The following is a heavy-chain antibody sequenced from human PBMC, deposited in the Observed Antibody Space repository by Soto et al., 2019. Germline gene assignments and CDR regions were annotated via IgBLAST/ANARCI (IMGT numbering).Heavy chain of an antibody. CDR1: GFSLSSIGVG. J-gene: IGHJ3*01. V-gene: IGHV2-5*02. Sequence: QITLKESGPTLVKPTQTLTLTCTFSGFSLSSIGVGVGWIRQPPGKALEWLGILYWDDDKHYSPSLKSRISIAKDTSKDQVVFTLTNMYPVDTATYYCAHNIVVVPTAHDAFDVWGQGTMVTVSS. CDR3: AHNIVVVPTAHDAFDV. D-gene: IGHD2-2*01. CDR2: LYWDDDK.